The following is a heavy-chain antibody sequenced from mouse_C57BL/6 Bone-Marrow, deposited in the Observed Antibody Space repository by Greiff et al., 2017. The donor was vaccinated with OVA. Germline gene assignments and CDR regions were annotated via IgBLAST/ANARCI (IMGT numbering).Heavy chain of an antibody. D-gene: IGHD1-1*01. Sequence: QVQLQQSGAELARPGASVKLSCKASGYTFTSYGISWVKQRTGQGLEWIGEIYPRSGNTYYNEKFKGKATLTADKSSSTAYMELRSLTSEDSAVYFCARRGDYGWGQGTLVTVSA. CDR1: GYTFTSYG. J-gene: IGHJ3*01. V-gene: IGHV1-81*01. CDR3: ARRGDYG. CDR2: IYPRSGNT.